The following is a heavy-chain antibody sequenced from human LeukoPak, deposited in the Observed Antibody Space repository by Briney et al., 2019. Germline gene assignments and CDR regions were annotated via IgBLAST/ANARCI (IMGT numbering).Heavy chain of an antibody. CDR1: GGSISSGGYY. Sequence: PSQTLSLTCTVSGGSISSGGYYWSWIRQPPGKGLEWIGYIYYSGSTNYNPSLKSRVTISVDTSKNQFSLKLSSVTAADTAVYYCARSTYYYDSSGYYYVFWFDPWGQGTLVTVSS. D-gene: IGHD3-22*01. J-gene: IGHJ5*02. V-gene: IGHV4-61*08. CDR3: ARSTYYYDSSGYYYVFWFDP. CDR2: IYYSGST.